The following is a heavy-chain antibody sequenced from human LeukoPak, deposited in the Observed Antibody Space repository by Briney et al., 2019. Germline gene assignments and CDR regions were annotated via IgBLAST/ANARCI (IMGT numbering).Heavy chain of an antibody. CDR3: ARDPGVRWLVGFDY. D-gene: IGHD6-19*01. V-gene: IGHV3-33*01. CDR2: IWYDGSNK. CDR1: GFTFSSYG. Sequence: GGSLRLSCAASGFTFSSYGMHWVRQAPGKGLEWVAVIWYDGSNKYYADSVKGRFTISRDNSKNTLYLQMDSLRAEDTAVYYCARDPGVRWLVGFDYWGQGTLVTVST. J-gene: IGHJ4*02.